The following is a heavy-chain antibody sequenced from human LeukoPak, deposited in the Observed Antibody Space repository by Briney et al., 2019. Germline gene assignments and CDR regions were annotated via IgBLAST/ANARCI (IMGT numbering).Heavy chain of an antibody. V-gene: IGHV5-51*01. J-gene: IGHJ4*02. D-gene: IGHD3-10*01. CDR2: IYPGDSDT. CDR3: ARVIGARHFDY. CDR1: GYSFTKFW. Sequence: GESLKISCKGSGYSFTKFWIGWVRQMPGKGLEWMGIIYPGDSDTRYSPSFQGQVTLLVDTSISTAYLQWSSLKASDTAIYYCARVIGARHFDYWGPGTLVTVSS.